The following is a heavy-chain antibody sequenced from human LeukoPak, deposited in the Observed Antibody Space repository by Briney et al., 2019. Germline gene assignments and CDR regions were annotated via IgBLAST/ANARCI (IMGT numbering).Heavy chain of an antibody. V-gene: IGHV4-61*02. Sequence: PSQTLPLTCTVSGGSIGSGSYYWSWIRQPAGKGLEWIGRIYTSGSTNYNPSLKSRVTISVDTSKNQFSLKLSSVTAADTAVYYCAGERVVGYSGYDSIYWGQGTLVTVSS. CDR2: IYTSGST. CDR1: GGSIGSGSYY. CDR3: AGERVVGYSGYDSIY. J-gene: IGHJ4*02. D-gene: IGHD5-12*01.